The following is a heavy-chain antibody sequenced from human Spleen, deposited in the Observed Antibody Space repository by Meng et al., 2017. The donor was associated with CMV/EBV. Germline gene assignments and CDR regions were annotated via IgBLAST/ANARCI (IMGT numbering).Heavy chain of an antibody. CDR1: GYTFTNYG. J-gene: IGHJ4*02. D-gene: IGHD3-22*01. V-gene: IGHV1-18*01. CDR3: AREAEDDSSGYDY. CDR2: ISGYNGDT. Sequence: ASVKVSCKASGYTFTNYGLCWVRQAPGQGLEWMGWISGYNGDTKYVQKFQGRVTMTRDTSTSTVYTELRSLRSDDTAVYYCAREAEDDSSGYDYWGQGTLVTVSS.